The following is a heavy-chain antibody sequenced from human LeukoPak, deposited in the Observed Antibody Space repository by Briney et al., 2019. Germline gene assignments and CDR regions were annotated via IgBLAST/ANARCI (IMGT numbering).Heavy chain of an antibody. J-gene: IGHJ4*02. CDR3: XXXXXXXXXXXXXX. CDR1: GFTFSSYA. Sequence: GGSLRLSCAASGFTFSSYAMHWVRQAPGKGLEWVAVISYDGSNKYYADSVKGRFTISRDNSKNTLYLQMNSLRAEDTAVYYFXXXXXXXXXXXXXXWGQGTLVTVSS. CDR2: ISYDGSNK. V-gene: IGHV3-30*01.